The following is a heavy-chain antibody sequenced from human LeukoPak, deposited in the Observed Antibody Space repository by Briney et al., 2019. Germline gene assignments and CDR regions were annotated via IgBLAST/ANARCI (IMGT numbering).Heavy chain of an antibody. J-gene: IGHJ4*02. CDR3: ARASNGHQTPDDY. D-gene: IGHD2-8*01. CDR2: IYYSGST. CDR1: GGSISSYY. V-gene: IGHV4-59*01. Sequence: SETLSLTCTVSGGSISSYYWSWIRQPPGKGLEWIGYIYYSGSTNYNPSLKSRVTISVDTSKNQFSLKLSSVTAADSAVYYCARASNGHQTPDDYWGQGNLVTVSS.